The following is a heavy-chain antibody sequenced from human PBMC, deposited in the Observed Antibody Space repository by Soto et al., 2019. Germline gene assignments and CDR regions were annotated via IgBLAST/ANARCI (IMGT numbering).Heavy chain of an antibody. Sequence: EVQLVESGGGLVQPGGSLRLSCAASGFTFRNYWMGWVRQTPGKGLEWVANIKQDGSSKYYVDSVKGRFTISRDNAKNSLYLQMNSLRAEDTAVYYCARENYFDYWGQGTLVTVSS. CDR1: GFTFRNYW. V-gene: IGHV3-7*04. CDR3: ARENYFDY. J-gene: IGHJ4*02. CDR2: IKQDGSSK.